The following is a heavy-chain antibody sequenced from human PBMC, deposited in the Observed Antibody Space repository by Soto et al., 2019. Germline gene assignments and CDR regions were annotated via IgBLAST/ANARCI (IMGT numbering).Heavy chain of an antibody. J-gene: IGHJ5*02. V-gene: IGHV4-4*07. D-gene: IGHD6-13*01. CDR1: GDSFSGYY. Sequence: QVQLQESGPGLLRPSDTLSLTCTVSGDSFSGYYWSWIRQPAGKGLEWIGRVYTNGATNYNPSLTSRVTVSVDPSRNQFSLKLRFVTAADTAVYYCAREAAEIVGDGYWCDPWGQGTQVTFSS. CDR2: VYTNGAT. CDR3: AREAAEIVGDGYWCDP.